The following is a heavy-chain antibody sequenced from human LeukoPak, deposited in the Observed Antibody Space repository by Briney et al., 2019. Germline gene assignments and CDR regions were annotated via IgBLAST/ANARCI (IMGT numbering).Heavy chain of an antibody. J-gene: IGHJ4*02. Sequence: ASVKVSCKASGYTFTSYGISWVRQAPGQGLEWVGWISAYNGNTNYAQKLQGRVTMTTDTSTSTAYMELRSLRSDDTAVYYCARGGLDYYDSSGYYSEKNDYWGQGTLVTVSS. V-gene: IGHV1-18*01. CDR1: GYTFTSYG. D-gene: IGHD3-22*01. CDR3: ARGGLDYYDSSGYYSEKNDY. CDR2: ISAYNGNT.